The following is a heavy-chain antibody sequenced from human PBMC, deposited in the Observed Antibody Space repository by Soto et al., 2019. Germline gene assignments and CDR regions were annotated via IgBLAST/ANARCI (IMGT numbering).Heavy chain of an antibody. CDR1: GFSLSTSGVG. CDR3: AHNHIFVYYFDY. J-gene: IGHJ4*02. Sequence: QITLKESGPTLVKPTQTLTLTCTFSGFSLSTSGVGVGWIRQPPGKALEWLALIYWDDDKRYSPSLKSRLTIPKDTSKNQVVLTMTNMDPVDTATYYCAHNHIFVYYFDYWGQGTLVTVSS. V-gene: IGHV2-5*02. CDR2: IYWDDDK. D-gene: IGHD3-9*01.